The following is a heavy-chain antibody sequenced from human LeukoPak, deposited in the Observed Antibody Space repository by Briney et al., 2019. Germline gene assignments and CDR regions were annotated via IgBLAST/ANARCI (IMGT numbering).Heavy chain of an antibody. J-gene: IGHJ5*02. Sequence: ASVKVSCTATGYIFSNYGISWVRQAPGHGLEWMGWISSGGNTNYAPKFQDRATMTTDTSTSTAYMELRSLRFDDTAVYYCARDFAWGSGGAPIDDNWLDPWGQGTLVTVS. CDR2: ISSGGNT. V-gene: IGHV1-18*01. CDR3: ARDFAWGSGGAPIDDNWLDP. D-gene: IGHD7-27*01. CDR1: GYIFSNYG.